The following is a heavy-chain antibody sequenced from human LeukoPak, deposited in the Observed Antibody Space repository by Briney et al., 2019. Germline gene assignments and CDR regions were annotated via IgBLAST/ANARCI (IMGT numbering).Heavy chain of an antibody. V-gene: IGHV1-69*13. Sequence: SMKVSCKASGGTFSSYAISWVRQAPGQGLEWMGGIIPIFGTANYAQKFQGRVTITADESTSAAYMELSSLRSEDTAVYYCVPYCSGGSCYGIWGQGTLVTVSS. CDR1: GGTFSSYA. CDR3: VPYCSGGSCYGI. J-gene: IGHJ4*02. CDR2: IIPIFGTA. D-gene: IGHD2-15*01.